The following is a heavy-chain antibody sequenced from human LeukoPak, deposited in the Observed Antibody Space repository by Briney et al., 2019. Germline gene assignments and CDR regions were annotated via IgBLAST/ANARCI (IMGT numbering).Heavy chain of an antibody. CDR1: GGSFSGYY. V-gene: IGHV4-34*01. Sequence: PSETLSLTCAVYGGSFSGYYWSWIRQPPGKGLEWIGEINHSGSTNYNPSLKSRVTISVDTSKNQFSLKLSSVTAADPAVYYCARGALAAMAPFDYWGQGTLVTVSS. CDR3: ARGALAAMAPFDY. D-gene: IGHD5-18*01. J-gene: IGHJ4*02. CDR2: INHSGST.